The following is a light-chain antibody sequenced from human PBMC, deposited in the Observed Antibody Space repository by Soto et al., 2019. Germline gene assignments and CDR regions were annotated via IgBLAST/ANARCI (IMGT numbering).Light chain of an antibody. CDR2: DAS. Sequence: DIQMTQSPSSLSASVGDRVTITCRASQSISRWLAWYQQKPGKAPKVLIWDASSLQRGVPSRFSGSGSGTEFTLSISSLQPDDFATYYCQQYKDYSTWTFGQGTRLEIK. CDR1: QSISRW. CDR3: QQYKDYSTWT. J-gene: IGKJ5*01. V-gene: IGKV1-5*01.